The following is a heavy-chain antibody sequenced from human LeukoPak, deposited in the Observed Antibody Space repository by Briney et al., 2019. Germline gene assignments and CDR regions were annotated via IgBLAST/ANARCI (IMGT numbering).Heavy chain of an antibody. J-gene: IGHJ4*02. CDR3: ARLTGTTGFDY. V-gene: IGHV3-7*01. Sequence: GGSLRLSCAPSGFPFSSYWMSWVRQAPGKGLEWVANIKQDGSDKYYVDSVKGRFTISRDNAKNSLYLQLNSLRADDTAVYYCARLTGTTGFDYWGQGTLVIVSS. CDR2: IKQDGSDK. D-gene: IGHD1-1*01. CDR1: GFPFSSYW.